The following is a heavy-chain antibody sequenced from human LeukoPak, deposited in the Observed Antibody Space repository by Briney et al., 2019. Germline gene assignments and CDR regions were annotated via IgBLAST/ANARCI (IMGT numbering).Heavy chain of an antibody. V-gene: IGHV3-30*04. CDR2: ISNDGSNK. Sequence: PGRSLRLSCAASGFTFSSYAMHWVRQAPGKGLEWVAVISNDGSNKYYADSVKGRFTISRDNSKNTLYLQMNSLRAEDTAVYYCARDGPLPITMIVVVPNYGMDVWGQGTTVTVSS. CDR3: ARDGPLPITMIVVVPNYGMDV. J-gene: IGHJ6*02. D-gene: IGHD3-22*01. CDR1: GFTFSSYA.